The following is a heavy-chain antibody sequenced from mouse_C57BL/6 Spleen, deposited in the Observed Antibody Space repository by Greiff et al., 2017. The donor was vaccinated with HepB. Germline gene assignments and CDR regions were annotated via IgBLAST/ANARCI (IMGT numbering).Heavy chain of an antibody. CDR2: ISSGGSYT. CDR3: ARLDPRNAMDY. D-gene: IGHD2-10*02. Sequence: DVMLVESGGDLVKPGGSLKLSCAASGFTFSSYGMSWVRQTPDKRLEWVATISSGGSYTYYPDSVKGRFTISRDNAKNTLYLQMSSLKSEDTAMYYCARLDPRNAMDYWGQGTSVTVSS. CDR1: GFTFSSYG. V-gene: IGHV5-6*02. J-gene: IGHJ4*01.